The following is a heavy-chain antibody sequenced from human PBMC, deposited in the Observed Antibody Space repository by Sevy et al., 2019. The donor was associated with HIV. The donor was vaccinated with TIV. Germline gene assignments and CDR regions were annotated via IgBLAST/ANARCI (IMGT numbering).Heavy chain of an antibody. CDR3: ARDSWRSGSYYGFDS. J-gene: IGHJ4*02. CDR2: INPDGSST. V-gene: IGHV3-74*01. Sequence: GGSLRLSCAASGFTFSSYWMHWVRQVPGKGLVWVSRINPDGSSTSYADSVKGQFTISRDNAKNTLYLQMNSLRAEDTAVYYCARDSWRSGSYYGFDSWGQGALVTVSS. CDR1: GFTFSSYW. D-gene: IGHD1-26*01.